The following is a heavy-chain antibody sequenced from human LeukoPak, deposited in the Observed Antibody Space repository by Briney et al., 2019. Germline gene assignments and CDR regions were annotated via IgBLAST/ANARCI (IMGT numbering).Heavy chain of an antibody. CDR1: GVSVSSYEYY. J-gene: IGHJ4*02. CDR2: TYYSGSS. V-gene: IGHV4-39*01. D-gene: IGHD3-9*01. CDR3: ARLSKGRYFDYIFDH. Sequence: PSETLSLTCSVSGVSVSSYEYYWRWVRQPPGKGLEWIVNTYYSGSSYYNPSLKSRVTMSVDTSKTQFSLKMSSVTAADTAVYYCARLSKGRYFDYIFDHWGQGTLVTVSS.